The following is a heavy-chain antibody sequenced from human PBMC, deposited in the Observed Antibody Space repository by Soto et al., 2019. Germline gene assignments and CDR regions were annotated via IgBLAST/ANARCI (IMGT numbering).Heavy chain of an antibody. D-gene: IGHD4-4*01. CDR3: ARGKNTVTVRIDY. CDR1: GGSISSGGYY. J-gene: IGHJ4*02. CDR2: IYYSGST. V-gene: IGHV4-31*03. Sequence: PSETLSLTCTVSGGSISSGGYYWSWIRQHPGKGLEWIGYIYYSGSTYYNPSLKSRVTISVDTSKNQFSLKLSSVTAADTAVYYCARGKNTVTVRIDYWGQGTLVTVSS.